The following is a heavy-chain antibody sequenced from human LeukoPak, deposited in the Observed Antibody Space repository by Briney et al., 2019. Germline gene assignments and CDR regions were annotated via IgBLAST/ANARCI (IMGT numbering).Heavy chain of an antibody. V-gene: IGHV1-2*02. CDR2: INPNSGGT. CDR3: ARDLPLRGLPTYFDY. Sequence: ASVKVSCTASGYTFTGYYMHWVRQAPGQGLEWMGWINPNSGGTNYAQKFQGRVTMTRDTSISTAYMELSRLRSDDTAVYYCARDLPLRGLPTYFDYWGQGTLVTVSS. CDR1: GYTFTGYY. D-gene: IGHD5/OR15-5a*01. J-gene: IGHJ4*02.